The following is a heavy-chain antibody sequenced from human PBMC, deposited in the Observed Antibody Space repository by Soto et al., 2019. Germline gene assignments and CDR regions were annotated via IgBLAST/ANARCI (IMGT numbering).Heavy chain of an antibody. D-gene: IGHD3-22*01. Sequence: EVHLLESGGALVQPGGSLTLSCAASGFSFSDYAMSWVRQAPGKGLERVSSISRTGDSAYYADSVKGRFAISRDRSKNRLSLKMNSLRIEDTAVYYCAKGPDGSGYYHNWFDSWGQGTLITVSS. CDR2: ISRTGDSA. CDR3: AKGPDGSGYYHNWFDS. CDR1: GFSFSDYA. V-gene: IGHV3-23*01. J-gene: IGHJ5*01.